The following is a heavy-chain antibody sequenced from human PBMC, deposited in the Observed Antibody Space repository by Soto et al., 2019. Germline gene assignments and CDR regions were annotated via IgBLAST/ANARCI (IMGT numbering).Heavy chain of an antibody. CDR1: GYTFTGYY. CDR3: ARGGYYGSGSYSYYYYGMDV. CDR2: INPNSGGT. Sequence: ASVKVSCKASGYTFTGYYMHWVRQAPGQGLEWMGWINPNSGGTNYAQKFQGWVTMTRDTSISTAYMELSRLRSDDTAVYYCARGGYYGSGSYSYYYYGMDVWGQGTTVTVSS. J-gene: IGHJ6*02. D-gene: IGHD3-10*01. V-gene: IGHV1-2*04.